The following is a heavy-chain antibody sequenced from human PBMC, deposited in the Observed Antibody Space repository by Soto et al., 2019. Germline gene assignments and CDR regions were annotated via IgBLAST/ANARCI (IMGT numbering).Heavy chain of an antibody. Sequence: QVQLVQSGAEVNKPGASVKVSCKASGYTFITYGVSWVRQAPGQGLDWLGWISTYNGNTRYAERLQSRVTMTTDTTTNTAYMELRNLRSDDTAVYYCARGPTDYYDNSANYFLDYWGQGTLVTVSS. CDR3: ARGPTDYYDNSANYFLDY. CDR1: GYTFITYG. CDR2: ISTYNGNT. V-gene: IGHV1-18*01. D-gene: IGHD3-22*01. J-gene: IGHJ4*02.